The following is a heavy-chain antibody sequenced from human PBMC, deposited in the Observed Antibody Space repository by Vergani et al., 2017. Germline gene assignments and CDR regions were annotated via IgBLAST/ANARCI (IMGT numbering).Heavy chain of an antibody. J-gene: IGHJ3*02. D-gene: IGHD4-17*01. CDR3: ARDDPSDYGDYYDAFDI. CDR2: IIPIFGTA. CDR1: GDTFTTSP. Sequence: VQLVQSEAEVKKPGSSVKVSCKASGDTFTTSPISWVRQAPGQGLEWMGGIIPIFGTANYAQKFQGRVTITADESTSTAYMELSSLRSEDTAVYYCARDDPSDYGDYYDAFDIWGQGTMVTVSS. V-gene: IGHV1-69*01.